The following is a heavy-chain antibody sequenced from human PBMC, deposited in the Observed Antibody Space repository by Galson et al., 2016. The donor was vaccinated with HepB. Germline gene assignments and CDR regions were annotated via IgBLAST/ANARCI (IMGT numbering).Heavy chain of an antibody. D-gene: IGHD1-26*01. V-gene: IGHV3-74*01. CDR1: GFTFSSYW. J-gene: IGHJ6*02. Sequence: SLRLSCAASGFTFSSYWMHWVRQGPGKGLVWVSLLKSDGSFATYADDADSVKGRFTVSRDNAKKTLYLQMNSLRADDTAVYYCARGSILGAGHHGMDVWGQGTTVTVSS. CDR2: LKSDGSFA. CDR3: ARGSILGAGHHGMDV.